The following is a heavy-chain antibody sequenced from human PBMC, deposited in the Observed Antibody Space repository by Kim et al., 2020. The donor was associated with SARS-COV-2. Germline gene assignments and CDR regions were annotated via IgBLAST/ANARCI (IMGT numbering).Heavy chain of an antibody. CDR3: AKKRDTVLEDDY. CDR2: ISYDGSNI. D-gene: IGHD2-8*02. V-gene: IGHV3-30*18. CDR1: GFTFSSYS. J-gene: IGHJ4*02. Sequence: GGSLRLSCAASGFTFSSYSMNWVRQAPGKGLEWVSVISYDGSNIYYADSVKGRFTISRDNSKNTLYLQMNSLRDEDTAVYYCAKKRDTVLEDDYWGQGTLVTVSS.